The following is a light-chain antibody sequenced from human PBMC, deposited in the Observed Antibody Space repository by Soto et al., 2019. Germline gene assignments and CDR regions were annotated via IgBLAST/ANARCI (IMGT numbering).Light chain of an antibody. CDR2: DVS. Sequence: QSVLTQPASVSGSPGQLITISCTGTSSDVGAYNYVSWYQQHPAKVPKLMIYDVSNRPSGVSDRFSGSKSGNTASLTISGLQAEDEADSYCYSYTSSSTYVFGPGTKVTVL. CDR1: SSDVGAYNY. CDR3: YSYTSSSTYV. V-gene: IGLV2-14*01. J-gene: IGLJ1*01.